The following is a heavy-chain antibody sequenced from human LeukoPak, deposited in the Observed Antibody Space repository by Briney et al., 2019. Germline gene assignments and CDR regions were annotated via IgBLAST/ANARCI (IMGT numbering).Heavy chain of an antibody. Sequence: PSETLSLTCTVSGYSIRSGYYWGWIRQPPGKGLEWIASLYHSGTTFYTPSLKSRVTIAVDTSKNQVSLKLTSVTAADTAVYYCARGGWSGSYFLDYWGQGTLVTVSS. V-gene: IGHV4-38-2*02. CDR2: LYHSGTT. J-gene: IGHJ4*02. CDR3: ARGGWSGSYFLDY. CDR1: GYSIRSGYY. D-gene: IGHD3-10*01.